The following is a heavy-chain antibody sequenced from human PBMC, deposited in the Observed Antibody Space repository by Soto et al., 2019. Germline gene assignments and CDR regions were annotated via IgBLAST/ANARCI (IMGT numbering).Heavy chain of an antibody. CDR1: GFTFNKYW. V-gene: IGHV3-23*01. CDR3: AKDLHSSGWFWYYFDY. J-gene: IGHJ4*02. Sequence: PGGSLRLSCAASGFTFNKYWMHWVRQAPGKGLVWVSAISGGGGSTYYADSVKGRFTISRDNSKNTLYLQMSSLRAEDTAVYYCAKDLHSSGWFWYYFDYWGQGTLVTVSS. CDR2: ISGGGGST. D-gene: IGHD6-19*01.